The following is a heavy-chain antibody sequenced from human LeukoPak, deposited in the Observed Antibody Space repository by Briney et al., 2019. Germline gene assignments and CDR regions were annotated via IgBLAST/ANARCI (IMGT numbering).Heavy chain of an antibody. CDR2: ISWNSGSI. CDR1: GFTFDDYA. D-gene: IGHD3-9*01. V-gene: IGHV3-9*01. CDR3: ARGYDILTGYLDY. Sequence: GGSLRLSCAASGFTFDDYAMHWVRQAPGKGLEWVSGISWNSGSIGYADSVKGRFTISRDNAKNSLYLQMNSLTAEDTALYYCARGYDILTGYLDYWGQGTLVTVSS. J-gene: IGHJ4*02.